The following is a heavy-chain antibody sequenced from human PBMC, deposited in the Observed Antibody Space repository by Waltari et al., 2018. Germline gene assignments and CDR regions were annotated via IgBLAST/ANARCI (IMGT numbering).Heavy chain of an antibody. V-gene: IGHV1-69*05. CDR1: GGTFSTYA. CDR3: ARKGLDTESVPAFDI. CDR2: IIPIFGTT. Sequence: QVQLVQSGAEVKTPGSSVKVSCKASGGTFSTYAIGWVRQAPGQGLEWMGGIIPIFGTTNYAQKYQGRVTITTDESTGTAHMELSRLRSEDTAVYYCARKGLDTESVPAFDIWGQGTLVTVSS. J-gene: IGHJ3*02.